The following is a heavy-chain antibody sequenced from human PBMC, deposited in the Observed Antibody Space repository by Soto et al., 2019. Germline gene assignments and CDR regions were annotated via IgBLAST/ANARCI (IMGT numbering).Heavy chain of an antibody. CDR1: GFTFSSYA. CDR2: ISGSGGST. V-gene: IGHV3-23*01. CDR3: ANFYSSSSYFQH. D-gene: IGHD6-6*01. J-gene: IGHJ1*01. Sequence: GGSLRLSCAASGFTFSSYAMSWVRQAQGKGLEWVSAISGSGGSTYYADSVKGRFTISRDNSKNTLYLQMNSLRAEDTAVYYCANFYSSSSYFQHWGQGTLVTVSS.